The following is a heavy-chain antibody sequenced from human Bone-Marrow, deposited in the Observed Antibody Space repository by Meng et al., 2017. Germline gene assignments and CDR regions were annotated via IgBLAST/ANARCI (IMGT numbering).Heavy chain of an antibody. J-gene: IGHJ3*02. Sequence: ASVKVSCKASGYTFTSYAMHWVRQAPGQRLEWMGWINAGNGNTKYSQKFQGRVTITRDTSASTAYMELSSLRSEDTAVYYCARDPSSYYYDSSGDAFDIWGQGTTVTVSS. CDR1: GYTFTSYA. CDR3: ARDPSSYYYDSSGDAFDI. D-gene: IGHD3-22*01. CDR2: INAGNGNT. V-gene: IGHV1-3*01.